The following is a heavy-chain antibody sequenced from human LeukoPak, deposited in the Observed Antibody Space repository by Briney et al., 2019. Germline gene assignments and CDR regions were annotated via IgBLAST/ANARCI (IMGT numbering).Heavy chain of an antibody. CDR2: ISSGSSAM. CDR3: ARDWGCGDRAAFDI. Sequence: GGSLRLSCAASGFTFSSYSMNWVRQAPGKGLEWLSYISSGSSAMYYADSVKGRFTISRDNAKNSLYLQMNSLRDEDTAVYYCARDWGCGDRAAFDIWGQGTMVTVSS. CDR1: GFTFSSYS. V-gene: IGHV3-48*02. D-gene: IGHD3-16*01. J-gene: IGHJ3*02.